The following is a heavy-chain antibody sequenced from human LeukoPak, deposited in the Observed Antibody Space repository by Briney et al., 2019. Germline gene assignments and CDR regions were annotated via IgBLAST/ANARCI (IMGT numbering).Heavy chain of an antibody. Sequence: GGSLRLSCAASGFTFSSYAMSWVRQAPGKGLEWVSGISGSGGNTYYAEALTGRFTVSRDNSKNTLYLQMNSLRAEDTALYYCAKGGLRGGTYNDDFWGQGTLVTVSS. D-gene: IGHD3-16*01. J-gene: IGHJ4*02. CDR2: ISGSGGNT. V-gene: IGHV3-23*01. CDR3: AKGGLRGGTYNDDF. CDR1: GFTFSSYA.